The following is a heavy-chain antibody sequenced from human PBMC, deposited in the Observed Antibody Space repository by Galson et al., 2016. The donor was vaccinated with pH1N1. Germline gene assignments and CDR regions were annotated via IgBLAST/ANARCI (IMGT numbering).Heavy chain of an antibody. J-gene: IGHJ4*01. D-gene: IGHD2-21*02. CDR3: ARSPGYMVTALDN. Sequence: CKASGGTFSSFGISWVRQAPGQGLEWMGGIIGMFAKTNYAQKFQGRVTITADELTSTAYMDLSSLTSEDTAVYYCARSPGYMVTALDNWGHGTLVTVSS. CDR2: IIGMFAKT. CDR1: GGTFSSFG. V-gene: IGHV1-69*01.